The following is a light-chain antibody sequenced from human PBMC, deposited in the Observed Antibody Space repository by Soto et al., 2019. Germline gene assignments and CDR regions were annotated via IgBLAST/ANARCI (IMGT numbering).Light chain of an antibody. J-gene: IGLJ2*01. CDR3: QVWDSTTVV. CDR1: NIGRRN. V-gene: IGLV3-9*01. CDR2: RDT. Sequence: SYELTQPLSVSVALGQTATISCGGDNIGRRNVHWYMVKAGQAPVLVMYRDTRRPSGISERFSGSNSGNTATLIISRAQVAEEADYFCQVWDSTTVVLGGATKLTVL.